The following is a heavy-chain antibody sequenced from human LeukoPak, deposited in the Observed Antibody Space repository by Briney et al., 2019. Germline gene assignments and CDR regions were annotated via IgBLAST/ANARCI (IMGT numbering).Heavy chain of an antibody. J-gene: IGHJ4*02. CDR2: IWYDGSNK. CDR3: ARLGSSWSFDY. V-gene: IGHV3-33*01. CDR1: GLTFSSFG. Sequence: GGSLRLSCAASGLTFSSFGIYWVRQAPGKGLEWVAVIWYDGSNKYYADSVKGRFTISRDNSQNTLYLQMNSLRAEDTAVYYCARLGSSWSFDYWGQGTLVTVSS. D-gene: IGHD6-13*01.